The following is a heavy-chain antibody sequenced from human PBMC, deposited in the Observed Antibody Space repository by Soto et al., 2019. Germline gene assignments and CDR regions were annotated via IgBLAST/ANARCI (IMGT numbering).Heavy chain of an antibody. CDR2: IYWDDDK. CDR3: AHLPWKQLWPRAPVVN. Sequence: SGPTLVNPTQTLTLTCTFSGFSLNTSGVGVGWIRQPPGKALEWLALIYWDDDKRYRPSLKSRLSITKDTSKNQLVLTMTNMDPVDTATYYCAHLPWKQLWPRAPVVNWGQGTPVTVSS. CDR1: GFSLNTSGVG. J-gene: IGHJ4*02. V-gene: IGHV2-5*02. D-gene: IGHD5-18*01.